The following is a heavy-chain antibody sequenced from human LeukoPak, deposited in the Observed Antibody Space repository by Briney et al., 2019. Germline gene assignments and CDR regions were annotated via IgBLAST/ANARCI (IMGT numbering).Heavy chain of an antibody. V-gene: IGHV4-39*01. CDR3: ARAFGSGYHEYFQH. CDR1: GGSISSNSYY. D-gene: IGHD3-22*01. Sequence: SETLSLTCAVSGGSISSNSYYWGWIRQPPGKGLEWIGSIYYSGSTYYNPSLKSRVTVSVDTSKNQFSLKLSSVTAADTAVYYCARAFGSGYHEYFQHWGQGTLVTVSS. CDR2: IYYSGST. J-gene: IGHJ1*01.